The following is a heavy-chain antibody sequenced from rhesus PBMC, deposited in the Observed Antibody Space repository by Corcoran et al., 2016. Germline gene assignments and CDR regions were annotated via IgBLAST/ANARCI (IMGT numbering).Heavy chain of an antibody. CDR3: ARDFRVVGGLNFDY. D-gene: IGHD3-16*01. CDR2: MSGSGWSP. V-gene: IGHV4-173*01. J-gene: IGHJ4*01. Sequence: QLQLQESGPGLVKPSETLSLTCAVSGGSISSTYWSWIRQTPGKGLACIGRMSGSGWSPAYNPSRKSRVTISTEPSKNQFSLKLSSVTAADTAVYYCARDFRVVGGLNFDYWGQGVLVTVSS. CDR1: GGSISSTY.